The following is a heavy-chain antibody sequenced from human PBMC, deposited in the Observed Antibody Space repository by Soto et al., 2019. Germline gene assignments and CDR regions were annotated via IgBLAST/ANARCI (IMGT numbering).Heavy chain of an antibody. CDR1: GDSVREGSYY. D-gene: IGHD1-7*01. J-gene: IGHJ5*02. CDR2: IYHSGST. Sequence: SDTLSLTCTVSGDSVREGSYYWAWLRQPPGKGLEWIGHIYHSGSTIYNPSLKSRVTISIDTSKSQFSLNLNSMTAADTAVYYCAGYNWNYYFDPWGQGTLVTVSS. CDR3: AGYNWNYYFDP. V-gene: IGHV4-61*01.